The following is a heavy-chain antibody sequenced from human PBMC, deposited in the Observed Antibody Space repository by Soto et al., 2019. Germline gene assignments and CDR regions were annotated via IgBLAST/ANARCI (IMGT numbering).Heavy chain of an antibody. CDR2: ISWDGTRS. CDR3: AKDVCSVATTACWTRLDS. D-gene: IGHD1-26*01. Sequence: EVQLVESGGVVVQPGGSLRLSCAASGFTFYDYAMHWVRQAPGKGLEWVSLISWDGTRSYYADSVKGRFIISRDNSKESLSLLMTSLGTDDSGFYYCAKDVCSVATTACWTRLDSWGQGTQVTVSS. J-gene: IGHJ4*02. CDR1: GFTFYDYA. V-gene: IGHV3-43D*04.